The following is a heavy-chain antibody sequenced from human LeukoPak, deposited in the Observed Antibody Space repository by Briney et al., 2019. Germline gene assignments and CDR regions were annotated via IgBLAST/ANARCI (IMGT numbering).Heavy chain of an antibody. V-gene: IGHV3-48*03. CDR2: ISSDGHVE. D-gene: IGHD3-9*01. J-gene: IGHJ4*02. Sequence: GGSLRLSCAASGFSFSSYEMNWVRQAPGKGLEWVSHISSDGHVETYVDSVRGRFTMSRDNARNFLFLQMNGLRAEDTAVYYCARDTLNGPFVISLDYWGQGALVTVSS. CDR3: ARDTLNGPFVISLDY. CDR1: GFSFSSYE.